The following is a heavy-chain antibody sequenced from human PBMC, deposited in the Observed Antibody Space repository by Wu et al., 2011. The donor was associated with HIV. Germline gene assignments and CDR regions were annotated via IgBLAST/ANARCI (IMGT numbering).Heavy chain of an antibody. J-gene: IGHJ6*03. V-gene: IGHV1-2*02. D-gene: IGHD3-16*01. Sequence: QVQLVQSGAEVKKPGASVKVSCKASGYTFTGYYMHWVRQAPGQGLEWMGWIDPNSGGTNYAQKFQGRVTMTRDTSISTAYMDLSRLRSDDTAVYYCARVTPSFHDYYYYMDVWAKGTTVTVSS. CDR1: GYTFTGYY. CDR2: IDPNSGGT. CDR3: ARVTPSFHDYYYYMDV.